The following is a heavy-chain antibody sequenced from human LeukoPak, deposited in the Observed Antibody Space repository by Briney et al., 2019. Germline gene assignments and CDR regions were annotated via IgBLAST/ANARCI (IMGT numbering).Heavy chain of an antibody. CDR1: GFTFSSDA. CDR3: AKTDYYVRFDP. J-gene: IGHJ5*02. V-gene: IGHV3-23*01. CDR2: ISGSGDTT. Sequence: GGSLRLYCAASGFTFSSDAMRWVRQAPGKGLEWVSVISGSGDTTYYADSVKGRFTISRDNSKNTLFLQMNSLRAEDTAVYYCAKTDYYVRFDPWGQGTLVTVSS. D-gene: IGHD3-10*02.